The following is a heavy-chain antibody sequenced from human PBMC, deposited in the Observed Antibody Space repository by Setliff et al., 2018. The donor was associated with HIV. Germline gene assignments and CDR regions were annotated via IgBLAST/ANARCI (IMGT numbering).Heavy chain of an antibody. CDR3: ANDQWDC. CDR1: GFTFSSYA. J-gene: IGHJ4*02. CDR2: ISGSGGAI. D-gene: IGHD6-19*01. Sequence: GESLKISCAASGFTFSSYAMSWVRQAPGKGLEWVTTISGSGGAIHYADSVKGRFTISRDNSKNTVHLQMNSLRAEDTAGYYCANDQWDCWGQGTLVTVSS. V-gene: IGHV3-23*01.